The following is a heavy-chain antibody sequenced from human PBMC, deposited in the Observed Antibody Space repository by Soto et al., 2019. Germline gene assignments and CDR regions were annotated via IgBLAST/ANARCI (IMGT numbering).Heavy chain of an antibody. V-gene: IGHV4-59*12. CDR1: GGSISNYY. CDR2: IFYSGST. CDR3: ARFNSGSYYEAFDI. J-gene: IGHJ3*02. D-gene: IGHD1-26*01. Sequence: SETLSLTCTVSGGSISNYYWSWIRQPPGRGLEWIGHIFYSGSTNYNPALKSRVTISVDTSKGQFSLKLSSVTAADTAVYYCARFNSGSYYEAFDIWGQGTMVT.